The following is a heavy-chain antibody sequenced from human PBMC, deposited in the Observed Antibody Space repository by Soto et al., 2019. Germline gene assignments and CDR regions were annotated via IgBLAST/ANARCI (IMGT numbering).Heavy chain of an antibody. D-gene: IGHD1-7*01. V-gene: IGHV4-59*01. CDR2: IYYSGST. J-gene: IGHJ4*02. CDR3: ARGERTNWNYVY. CDR1: VGSISSYY. Sequence: SETLSLTCTVSVGSISSYYWSWIRQPPGKGLEWIGYIYYSGSTNYNPSLKSRVTISVDTSKNQFSLKLSSVTAADTAVYYCARGERTNWNYVYWGQGTLVTVSS.